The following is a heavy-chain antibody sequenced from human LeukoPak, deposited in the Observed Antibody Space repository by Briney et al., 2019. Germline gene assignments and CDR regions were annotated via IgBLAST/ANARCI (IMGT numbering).Heavy chain of an antibody. D-gene: IGHD4-23*01. V-gene: IGHV4-39*01. CDR1: GGSLSNSNYY. CDR2: IYYSGST. J-gene: IGHJ4*02. CDR3: ARRPDYGGNSPFDY. Sequence: RSSETLSLTCTVSGGSLSNSNYYWGWIRQPPEKELEWIGSIYYSGSTFYRASLKSRATISADTSKNQFSLRLSSVTAADTAVYYCARRPDYGGNSPFDYWGQGTLVTVSS.